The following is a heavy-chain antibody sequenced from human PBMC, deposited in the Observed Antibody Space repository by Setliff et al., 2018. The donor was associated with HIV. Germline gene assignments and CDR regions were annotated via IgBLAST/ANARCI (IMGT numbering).Heavy chain of an antibody. V-gene: IGHV4-39*01. CDR3: ARLEYYYYMDV. Sequence: PSENPVLTCTVSGGSISSSRYYWGWIRQPPGKGLDWIGYIYYSGSTYYNPSLKSRVTISLDTTTNQFALKLSSVTAADTAVYYCARLEYYYYMDVWGKGTTVTVSS. J-gene: IGHJ6*03. CDR1: GGSISSSRYY. D-gene: IGHD3-3*01. CDR2: IYYSGST.